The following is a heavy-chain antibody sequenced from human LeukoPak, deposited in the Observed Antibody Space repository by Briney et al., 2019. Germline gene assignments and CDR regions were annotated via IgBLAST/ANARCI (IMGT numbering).Heavy chain of an antibody. Sequence: ASVKLSFNCSEYSRTRLAVSLVLNAVGEAVEGVYCWSAENNKMVYSQKFQGRVTMTEDTSADTAYMELTSLRSEDTAVYFCATDRVYRSSGRSWGFFDYWGQGTLVIVSS. V-gene: IGHV1-24*01. CDR3: ATDRVYRSSGRSWGFFDY. D-gene: IGHD6-19*01. CDR2: WSAENNKM. J-gene: IGHJ4*02. CDR1: EYSRTRLA.